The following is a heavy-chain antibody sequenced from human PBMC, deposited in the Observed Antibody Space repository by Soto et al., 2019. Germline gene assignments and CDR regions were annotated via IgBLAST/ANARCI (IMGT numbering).Heavy chain of an antibody. Sequence: GASVKVSCKASGYTFISYSMHWLRQAPGQSLEWMGWINVGNGNAKFSPKFQDRVTLTSDTSASTTYMELTTLRSEDTAVYYCARRLGGWDDAFDIWGQGTMVTVSS. V-gene: IGHV1-3*01. D-gene: IGHD3-16*01. J-gene: IGHJ3*02. CDR2: INVGNGNA. CDR3: ARRLGGWDDAFDI. CDR1: GYTFISYS.